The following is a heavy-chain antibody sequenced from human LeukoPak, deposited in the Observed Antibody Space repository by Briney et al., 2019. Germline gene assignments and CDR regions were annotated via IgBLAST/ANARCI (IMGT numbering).Heavy chain of an antibody. CDR1: GFTVSSNY. D-gene: IGHD1-26*01. Sequence: GGSLRLSCAASGFTVSSNYMSWVRQAPGKGLEWVSVIYSGGSTYYADSVKGRFTISRDNSKNTLYLQMNSLRAEDTAVYYCARDHGSTHYFDYWGQGTLVTVSS. CDR2: IYSGGST. V-gene: IGHV3-66*01. CDR3: ARDHGSTHYFDY. J-gene: IGHJ4*02.